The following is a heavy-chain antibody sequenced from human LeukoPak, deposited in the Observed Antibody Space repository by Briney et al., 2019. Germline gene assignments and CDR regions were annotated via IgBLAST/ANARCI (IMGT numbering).Heavy chain of an antibody. D-gene: IGHD3-10*01. CDR2: ISSSGSTI. CDR3: ARVATMVRVPLDALDI. V-gene: IGHV3-48*03. CDR1: GFNFNNYE. Sequence: QPEGSLRLSCGGSGFNFNNYEVSWVRQAPGKGLEWLSYISSSGSTIYYAESVKGRFTISRDNAKNSLYLQMNSLRVEDTAVYYCARVATMVRVPLDALDIWGQGTMVSVSS. J-gene: IGHJ3*02.